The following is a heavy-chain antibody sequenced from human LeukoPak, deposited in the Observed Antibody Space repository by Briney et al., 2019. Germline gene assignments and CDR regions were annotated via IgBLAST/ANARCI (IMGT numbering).Heavy chain of an antibody. V-gene: IGHV3-30*02. J-gene: IGHJ5*02. Sequence: GGSLRLSCAASGFTLSSYGMHWVRQAPGKGLEWVAFIRYDGSNKYYADSVKGRFTISRDNSKNTLYLQMNSLRAEDTAVYYCAKDPDYYGSGSYYQYNWFDPWGQGTLVTVSS. CDR2: IRYDGSNK. D-gene: IGHD3-10*01. CDR1: GFTLSSYG. CDR3: AKDPDYYGSGSYYQYNWFDP.